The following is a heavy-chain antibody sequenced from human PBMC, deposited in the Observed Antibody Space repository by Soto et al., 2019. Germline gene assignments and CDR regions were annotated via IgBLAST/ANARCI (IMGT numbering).Heavy chain of an antibody. CDR3: ATYLGFARFGY. D-gene: IGHD3-10*01. CDR1: GFTFSSSW. CDR2: IKQDGSEK. V-gene: IGHV3-7*01. J-gene: IGHJ4*02. Sequence: GGSLRLSCAASGFTFSSSWMSWVRQAPGKGLEWVANIKQDGSEKYYVDSVKGRFTISRDNAKNSLYLQMNSLGAEDTAVYYCATYLGFARFGYWGQGTLVTVSS.